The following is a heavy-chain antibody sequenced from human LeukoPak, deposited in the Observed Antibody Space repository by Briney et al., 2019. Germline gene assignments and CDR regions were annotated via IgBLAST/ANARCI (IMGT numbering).Heavy chain of an antibody. D-gene: IGHD6-13*01. CDR2: INSDGSST. Sequence: GGSLRLSCAASGFTFSSYWMHWVRQAPGKGLVWVSRINSDGSSTTYADSVKGRFTISRDNAKNTLFLQMNSLRADDTAVYYCAGSSSHNWIDLWGQGTLVTVSS. J-gene: IGHJ5*02. V-gene: IGHV3-74*01. CDR1: GFTFSSYW. CDR3: AGSSSHNWIDL.